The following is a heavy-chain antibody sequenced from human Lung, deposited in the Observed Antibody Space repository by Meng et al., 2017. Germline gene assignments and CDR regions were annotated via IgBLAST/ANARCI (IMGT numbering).Heavy chain of an antibody. CDR2: IYNSGST. CDR3: ARGQKGYLDL. J-gene: IGHJ2*01. CDR1: GGSISSSNYY. Sequence: QVQSQESGPGLVKPSQTLSLTCTVSGGSISSSNYYWSWIRQPPGKGLEWSGHIYNSGSTYYNPSLKSRITISVDTSKNQFSLKLSSVTAADTAVYYCARGQKGYLDLWGRGTLVTVSS. V-gene: IGHV4-30-4*01.